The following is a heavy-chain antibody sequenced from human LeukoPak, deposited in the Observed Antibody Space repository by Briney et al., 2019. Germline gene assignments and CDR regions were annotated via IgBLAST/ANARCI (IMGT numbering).Heavy chain of an antibody. CDR1: GYTFTNYY. CDR2: INPGGGNT. J-gene: IGHJ4*02. V-gene: IGHV1-46*01. CDR3: ARDSGSYYSGDY. Sequence: ASVKVSCKASGYTFTNYYIHWVRQAPGQGLEWMGLINPGGGNTNYAQNFQGRVTMTRDMSTSTVYMELSSLRSEDTAVYYCARDSGSYYSGDYWGQGTLVTVSS. D-gene: IGHD1-26*01.